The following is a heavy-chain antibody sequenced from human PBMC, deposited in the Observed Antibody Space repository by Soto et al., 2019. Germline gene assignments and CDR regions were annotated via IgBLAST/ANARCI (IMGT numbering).Heavy chain of an antibody. D-gene: IGHD3-10*01. CDR1: GGSFNNYA. CDR3: AVAMVREILIFESSGMHV. J-gene: IGHJ6*02. V-gene: IGHV1-69*01. Sequence: QVHLVQSGAEVKKPGSSVKVSCKTSGGSFNNYAVSWVRQAPGQGLEWMGGIIPNFDTPHSAQKFQDRVTIIADASTSTVYMELRSLRSNDTAVYYCAVAMVREILIFESSGMHVWGQGTTVIVSS. CDR2: IIPNFDTP.